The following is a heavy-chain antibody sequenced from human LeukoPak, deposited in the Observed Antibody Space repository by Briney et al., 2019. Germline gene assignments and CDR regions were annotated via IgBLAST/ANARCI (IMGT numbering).Heavy chain of an antibody. V-gene: IGHV3-7*03. CDR2: IKQDGSEK. D-gene: IGHD5-12*01. J-gene: IGHJ4*02. CDR1: GFTLSSYW. Sequence: GGSLTLSCAPSGFTLSSYWMSWVRQAPGKGLEWVANIKQDGSEKYYVDSVRGRFTISRDNAKNSLYLQMNSLRAEDTAVYYCARVDSGYDSVDYWGQGTLVTVSS. CDR3: ARVDSGYDSVDY.